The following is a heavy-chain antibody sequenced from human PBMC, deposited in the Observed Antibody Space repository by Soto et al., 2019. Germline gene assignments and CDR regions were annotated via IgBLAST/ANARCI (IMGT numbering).Heavy chain of an antibody. CDR2: ISYDGSNK. D-gene: IGHD5-18*01. J-gene: IGHJ5*02. V-gene: IGHV3-30-3*01. CDR1: VFTFSSYA. CDR3: ARDLLVPRGYSYGLDP. Sequence: GGSLRLSCAASVFTFSSYAMHWVRQAPGKGLEWVAVISYDGSNKYYADSVKGRFTISRDNSKNTLYLQMNSLRAEDTAVYYCARDLLVPRGYSYGLDPWGQGTLVTVSS.